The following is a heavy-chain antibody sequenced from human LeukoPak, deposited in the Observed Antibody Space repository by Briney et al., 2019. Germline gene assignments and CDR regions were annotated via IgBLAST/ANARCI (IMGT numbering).Heavy chain of an antibody. Sequence: ASVQVSCQASGYTFTSYDLHWVRQATGQGREWMGWMNPYSGNTGYAQKFQGRVTMTRNTSISTAYMELSSLRSEDTAVYYCARAFSRADCSSTSCYTHAEYFQHWGQGTVVPVFS. CDR2: MNPYSGNT. J-gene: IGHJ1*01. D-gene: IGHD2-2*02. V-gene: IGHV1-8*01. CDR3: ARAFSRADCSSTSCYTHAEYFQH. CDR1: GYTFTSYD.